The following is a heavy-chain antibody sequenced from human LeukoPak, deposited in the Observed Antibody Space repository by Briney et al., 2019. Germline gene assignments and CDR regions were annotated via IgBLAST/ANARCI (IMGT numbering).Heavy chain of an antibody. Sequence: AGGSLRLSCAASGFTFSSYAMHWVRQAPGKGLEWVAVISYDGSNKYYADSVKGRFTISRDNSKNTLYLQMNSLRAEDTAVYYCARVLAVAYYYYGMDVWGQGTTVTVSS. V-gene: IGHV3-30-3*01. CDR3: ARVLAVAYYYYGMDV. CDR1: GFTFSSYA. J-gene: IGHJ6*02. CDR2: ISYDGSNK. D-gene: IGHD6-19*01.